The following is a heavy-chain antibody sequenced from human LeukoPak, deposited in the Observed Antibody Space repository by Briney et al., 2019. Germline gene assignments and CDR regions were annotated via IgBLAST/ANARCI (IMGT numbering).Heavy chain of an antibody. CDR1: GGTFTSYY. CDR3: ARGDWNIVADY. D-gene: IGHD5-12*01. Sequence: GSSVKVSCKASGGTFTSYYMHWVRQAPGQGLEWMGIINPGGGSTSYAQKFQGRVTMTRDMSTSTVYMELSSLRSEDTAVYYCARGDWNIVADYWGQGTLVTVSS. J-gene: IGHJ4*02. CDR2: INPGGGST. V-gene: IGHV1-46*01.